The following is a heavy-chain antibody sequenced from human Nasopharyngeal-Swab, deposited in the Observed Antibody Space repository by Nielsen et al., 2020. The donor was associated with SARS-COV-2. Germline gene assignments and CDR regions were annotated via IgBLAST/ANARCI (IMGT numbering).Heavy chain of an antibody. D-gene: IGHD2-2*01. J-gene: IGHJ4*02. CDR2: INHSGST. V-gene: IGHV4-34*01. CDR3: ARGSVVPAAPAVDYFDY. Sequence: WIRQPPGKGLEWIGEINHSGSTNYNPSLKSRVTISVDTSKNQFSLELSSVTAADTAVYYCARGSVVPAAPAVDYFDYWGQGTLVTAS.